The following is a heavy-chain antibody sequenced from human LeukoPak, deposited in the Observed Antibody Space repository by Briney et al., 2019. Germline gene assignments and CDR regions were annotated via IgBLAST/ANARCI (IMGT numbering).Heavy chain of an antibody. CDR2: FYPEDGET. CDR1: GYTLTELS. J-gene: IGHJ5*02. Sequence: GASVTVSCKVSGYTLTELSMHWVRQAPGKGLAWMGGFYPEDGETFYAQKFQGRVTMTEDTATDTAYMELCSLRSEDTAVYYCATVSMDSFTTMVRGVISTHPGWFDPWGQGTLVTVSS. CDR3: ATVSMDSFTTMVRGVISTHPGWFDP. V-gene: IGHV1-24*01. D-gene: IGHD3-10*01.